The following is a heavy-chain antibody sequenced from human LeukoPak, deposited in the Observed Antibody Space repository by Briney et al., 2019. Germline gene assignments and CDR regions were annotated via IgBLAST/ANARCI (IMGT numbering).Heavy chain of an antibody. CDR2: ISGSGGST. V-gene: IGHV3-23*01. CDR1: GFTFSSYA. D-gene: IGHD2-21*01. Sequence: GGSLRLSCAASGFTFSSYAMSWVRQAPGKGLEWVSAISGSGGSTYYADSVKGRFTISRDNSKNTLYLQINRLRTEDAAVYYCARRGFAEDMDVWGKGTTVTVSS. J-gene: IGHJ6*03. CDR3: ARRGFAEDMDV.